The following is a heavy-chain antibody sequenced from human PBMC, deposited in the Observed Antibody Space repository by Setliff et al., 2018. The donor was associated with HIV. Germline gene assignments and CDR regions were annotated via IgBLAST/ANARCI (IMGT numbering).Heavy chain of an antibody. D-gene: IGHD3-10*01. CDR3: ATLDYYGSQTYNLALHY. CDR1: GGTFSSYT. J-gene: IGHJ4*02. Sequence: SVKVSCKASGGTFSSYTINWVRQAPGQGLEWMGRSIPILGIGNDEQAQKFKGRVTFTADKSTSTVYMELNSLRSEDTAMYYCATLDYYGSQTYNLALHYWGQGTLVTVSS. V-gene: IGHV1-69*02. CDR2: SIPILGIG.